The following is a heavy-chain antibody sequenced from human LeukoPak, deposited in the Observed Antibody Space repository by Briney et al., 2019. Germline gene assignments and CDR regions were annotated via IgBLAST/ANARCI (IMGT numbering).Heavy chain of an antibody. J-gene: IGHJ4*02. V-gene: IGHV1-69*05. Sequence: ASVKVSCKASGGTFSSYAISWVRRAPGQGLELMGGIIPIFGTANYAQKFQGRVTITTDESTSTAYMELSSLRSEDTAVYYCARVDGSGWYSYWGQGTLVTVSS. CDR3: ARVDGSGWYSY. CDR1: GGTFSSYA. CDR2: IIPIFGTA. D-gene: IGHD6-19*01.